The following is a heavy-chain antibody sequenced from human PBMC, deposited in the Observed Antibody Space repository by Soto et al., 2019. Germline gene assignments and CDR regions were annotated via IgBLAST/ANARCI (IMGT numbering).Heavy chain of an antibody. V-gene: IGHV3-23*01. CDR1: GFTFSSYA. J-gene: IGHJ4*02. D-gene: IGHD1-26*01. CDR2: ISGSGGST. Sequence: EVQLLESGGGLVQPGGSLRLSCAASGFTFSSYAMRWVRQAPGKGLEWVSAISGSGGSTYYADSVKGRFTISRDNSKNTLYLQMNRLRAEGTAVYYCARRGSGSYYDYWGQGTLVTVSS. CDR3: ARRGSGSYYDY.